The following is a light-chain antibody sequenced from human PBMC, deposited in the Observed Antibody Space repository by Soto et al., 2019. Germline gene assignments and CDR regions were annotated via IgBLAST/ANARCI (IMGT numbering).Light chain of an antibody. CDR1: QRVGILY. V-gene: IGKV3-20*01. CDR3: QQYCKLPST. J-gene: IGKJ1*01. CDR2: GTS. Sequence: LTYPPGSLSLFQVHPPTLYRGAGQRVGILYLAWYQQKPGQAPRLLISGTSTRATGIPDRFSGSGSGTDFTLTISRLEPEDFAVYYCQQYCKLPSTFGQGTKVDIK.